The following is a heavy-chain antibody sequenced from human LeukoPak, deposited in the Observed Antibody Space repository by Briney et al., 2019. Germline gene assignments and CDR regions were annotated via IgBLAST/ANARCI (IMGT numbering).Heavy chain of an antibody. V-gene: IGHV3-30*02. CDR1: GFTFSSYG. J-gene: IGHJ3*02. CDR3: AKGIAPCSSTSCYLRGLDAFDI. Sequence: PGGSLRLSCAASGFTFSSYGMHWVRQAPGKGLEWVAFIRYDGSNKYYADSVKGRFTVSRDNSKNTPYLQMNSLRAEDTAVYYCAKGIAPCSSTSCYLRGLDAFDIWGQGTMVTVSS. D-gene: IGHD2-2*01. CDR2: IRYDGSNK.